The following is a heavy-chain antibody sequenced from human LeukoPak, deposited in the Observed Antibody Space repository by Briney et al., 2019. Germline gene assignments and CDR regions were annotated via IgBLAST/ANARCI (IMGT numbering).Heavy chain of an antibody. Sequence: SETLSLTCTVSGGSINSGNYYWSWIRQPAGKGLEWIGRIYSSGSTNYNPSLKSRVTISVDTSKNQFPLKLSSVPAADTAVYYCARGGSRGYSYGLGYYYYYMDVWGKGTTVTVSS. CDR1: GGSINSGNYY. D-gene: IGHD5-18*01. CDR3: ARGGSRGYSYGLGYYYYYMDV. V-gene: IGHV4-61*02. CDR2: IYSSGST. J-gene: IGHJ6*03.